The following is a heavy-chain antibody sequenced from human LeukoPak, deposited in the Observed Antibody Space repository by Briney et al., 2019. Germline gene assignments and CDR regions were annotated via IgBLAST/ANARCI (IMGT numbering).Heavy chain of an antibody. CDR2: ISSNGGST. CDR3: VKGYCSSISCFGDY. J-gene: IGHJ4*02. V-gene: IGHV3-64D*09. D-gene: IGHD2-2*01. Sequence: GGSLRLSCSASGFTFSSYAMHWVRQAPGKGPEYVSAISSNGGSTYYADSVKGRFTISRDNSKNTLYLQMSSLRAEDTAVYYCVKGYCSSISCFGDYWGQGTLVTFSS. CDR1: GFTFSSYA.